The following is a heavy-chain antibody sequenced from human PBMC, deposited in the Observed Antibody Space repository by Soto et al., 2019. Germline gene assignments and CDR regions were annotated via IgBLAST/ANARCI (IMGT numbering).Heavy chain of an antibody. D-gene: IGHD3-16*01. CDR2: IVVGSGNT. CDR3: GAEGGQHFRNGVDV. CDR1: GFTFTSSA. Sequence: GASVKVSCKASGFTFTSSAVQWVRQARGQRLEWIGWIVVGSGNTNYAQKFQERVTITRDMSTSTSYMELSSLRSEDTAVYYCGAEGGQHFRNGVDVWGQGPTASFS. V-gene: IGHV1-58*01. J-gene: IGHJ6*02.